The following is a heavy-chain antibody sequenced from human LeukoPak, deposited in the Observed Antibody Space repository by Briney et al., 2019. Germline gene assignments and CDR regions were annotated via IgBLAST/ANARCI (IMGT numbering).Heavy chain of an antibody. D-gene: IGHD3-22*01. J-gene: IGHJ3*01. CDR3: AGFFYDNSGDAFDL. Sequence: ASVKVSCKASGVSFTFTSHAISWVRQAPGQGLEWMGGLIPIYGSANYAQKFQGRVTITSDESTRTVYMELSSLRPEDSAVYYCAGFFYDNSGDAFDLWGQGTMVTVSS. CDR2: LIPIYGSA. CDR1: GVSFTFTSHA. V-gene: IGHV1-69*01.